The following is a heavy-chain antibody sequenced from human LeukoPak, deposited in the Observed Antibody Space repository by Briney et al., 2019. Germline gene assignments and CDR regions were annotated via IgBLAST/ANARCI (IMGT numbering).Heavy chain of an antibody. CDR3: ASSAFGGENVGY. CDR2: IYYSGNT. Sequence: SETLSLTCTVPGGSISSYYWSWIRQPPGKGLEWIGYIYYSGNTNYNPSLKSRVTISVDTSKNQFSLKLSSVTAADTAVYYCASSAFGGENVGYWGQGTLVTVSS. D-gene: IGHD3-16*01. V-gene: IGHV4-59*01. CDR1: GGSISSYY. J-gene: IGHJ4*02.